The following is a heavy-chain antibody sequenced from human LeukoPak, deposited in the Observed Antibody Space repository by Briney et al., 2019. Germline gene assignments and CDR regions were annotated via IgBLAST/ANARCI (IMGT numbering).Heavy chain of an antibody. CDR3: ARDWTRYFDY. CDR1: GYTFTSYG. Sequence: ASVKVSCKASGYTFTSYGISWVRQAPGQGLEWMGWISAYNGNTNYAQKFQGRVTITADKSTSTAYMELSSLRSEDTAVYYCARDWTRYFDYWGQGTLVTVSS. J-gene: IGHJ4*02. V-gene: IGHV1-18*01. D-gene: IGHD1-1*01. CDR2: ISAYNGNT.